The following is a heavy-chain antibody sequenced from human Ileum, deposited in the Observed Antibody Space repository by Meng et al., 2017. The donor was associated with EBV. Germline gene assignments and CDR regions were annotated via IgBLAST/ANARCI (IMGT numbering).Heavy chain of an antibody. V-gene: IGHV4-28*01. CDR3: ARNVPGTSAYYD. J-gene: IGHJ4*02. D-gene: IGHD3-22*01. Sequence: QGQRQEPGPGLVKPSDPLSLTSPVSGYSISSTNWWGWIRQPPGKGLEWIGYIYYSGSTSYNPSLKSRVTMSVDTSKNQFSLNLNSVTAVDTAVYYCARNVPGTSAYYDWGQGTLVTVSS. CDR1: GYSISSTNW. CDR2: IYYSGST.